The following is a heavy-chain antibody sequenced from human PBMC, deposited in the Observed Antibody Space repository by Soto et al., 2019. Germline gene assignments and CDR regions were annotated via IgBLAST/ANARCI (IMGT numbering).Heavy chain of an antibody. J-gene: IGHJ5*02. CDR2: IIPIFGTA. V-gene: IGHV1-69*13. CDR3: ARAPDRIAAGDNRFDP. Sequence: VASVKVSCKASGGTFSSYAISWVRQAPGQGLEWMGGIIPIFGTANYAQKFQGRVTITADESTSTAYMELSSLRSEDTAVYYCARAPDRIAAGDNRFDPWGQGTLVTVSS. CDR1: GGTFSSYA. D-gene: IGHD6-13*01.